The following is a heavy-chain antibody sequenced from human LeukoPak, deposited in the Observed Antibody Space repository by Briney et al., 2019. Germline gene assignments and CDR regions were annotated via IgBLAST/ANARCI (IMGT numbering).Heavy chain of an antibody. J-gene: IGHJ4*02. D-gene: IGHD6-6*01. V-gene: IGHV4-4*07. CDR3: ARKDGDY. CDR1: GASITSIH. CDR2: IYSSGST. Sequence: SETLSLTCTVSGASITSIHWTWIRQPAGKGLEWIGLIYSSGSTIYNPSLQSRVAMSVDTTKNQLSLKLSSVTAADTAMYYCARKDGDYWGQGTLVTVSS.